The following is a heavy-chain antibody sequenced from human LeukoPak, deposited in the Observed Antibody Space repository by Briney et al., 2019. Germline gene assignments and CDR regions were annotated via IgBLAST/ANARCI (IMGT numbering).Heavy chain of an antibody. J-gene: IGHJ4*02. Sequence: GGSLRLSCAAYGFTFSSYSMNWVRQAPGKGLEWVSYISSSSSTIYYADSVKGRFTISRDNAKNSLYLQMNSLRAEDTAVYYCARAGRDGYNYDFDYWGQGTLVTVSS. CDR2: ISSSSSTI. CDR3: ARAGRDGYNYDFDY. V-gene: IGHV3-48*01. CDR1: GFTFSSYS. D-gene: IGHD5-24*01.